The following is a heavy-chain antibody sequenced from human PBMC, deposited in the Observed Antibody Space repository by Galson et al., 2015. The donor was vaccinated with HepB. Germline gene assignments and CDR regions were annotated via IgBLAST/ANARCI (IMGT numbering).Heavy chain of an antibody. CDR3: ARLRTTVTTGRAFDI. J-gene: IGHJ3*02. Sequence: QSGAEVKKPGESLKISCKGSGFTFSSYWIAWVRKMPGKGLEWMGIIYPGDSNTRYSPSFQGQVTISADKSISTAYLQWNSLKASDTAMYYCARLRTTVTTGRAFDIWGQGTMVTVSS. D-gene: IGHD4-17*01. V-gene: IGHV5-51*01. CDR2: IYPGDSNT. CDR1: GFTFSSYW.